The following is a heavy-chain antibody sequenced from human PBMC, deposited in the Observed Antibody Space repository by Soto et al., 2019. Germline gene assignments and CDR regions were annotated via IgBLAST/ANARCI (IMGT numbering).Heavy chain of an antibody. CDR2: IAPGNGNT. V-gene: IGHV1-3*01. D-gene: IGHD2-21*01. CDR3: AKGSRMWTPDY. Sequence: QVQLVQSGAEVKKPGASLQVFCKASGYTFTDSAIHWVRQAPGQGLEWMGWIAPGNGNTRYSQNFQDRLTITRDTFATTAYMELSSLRSEDTAVYYCAKGSRMWTPDYWGQGTLVTVSS. CDR1: GYTFTDSA. J-gene: IGHJ4*02.